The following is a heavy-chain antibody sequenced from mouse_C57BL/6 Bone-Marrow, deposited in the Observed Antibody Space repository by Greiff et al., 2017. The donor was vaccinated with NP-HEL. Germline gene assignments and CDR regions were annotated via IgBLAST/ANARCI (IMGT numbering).Heavy chain of an antibody. CDR2: IRSKSNNYAT. V-gene: IGHV10-1*01. J-gene: IGHJ4*01. CDR1: GFSFNTYA. CDR3: VTSYDGAMDY. D-gene: IGHD2-12*01. Sequence: EVQLVESGGGLVQPKGSLKLSCAASGFSFNTYAMNWVRQAPGKGLEWVARIRSKSNNYATYYADSVKDRFTISRDDSESMLYLQMNNLKTEDTAMYYCVTSYDGAMDYWGQGTSVTVSS.